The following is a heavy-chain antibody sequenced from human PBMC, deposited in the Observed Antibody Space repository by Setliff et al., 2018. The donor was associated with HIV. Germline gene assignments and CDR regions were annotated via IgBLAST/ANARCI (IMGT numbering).Heavy chain of an antibody. V-gene: IGHV3-48*03. CDR3: AREREDQDFDYSYGMDV. D-gene: IGHD2-15*01. Sequence: GGSLRLSCAASGFTFSSYAMSWVRQAPGKGLEWVSAISSSGNTIYYADSVKGRFTISRDNAKNSLYLQMTSLRADDTAVYYCAREREDQDFDYSYGMDVWGQGTTVTVSS. CDR2: ISSSGNTI. CDR1: GFTFSSYA. J-gene: IGHJ6*02.